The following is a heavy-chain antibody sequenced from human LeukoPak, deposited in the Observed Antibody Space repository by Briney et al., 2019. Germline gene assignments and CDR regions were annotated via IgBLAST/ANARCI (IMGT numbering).Heavy chain of an antibody. CDR2: IYYTGST. J-gene: IGHJ4*02. CDR1: GGSISRLY. Sequence: PSETLFLTCSVSGGSISRLYWSWLGQRPGKGLEWIGYIYYTGSTNYNPSLKSRVTMFVDMSKNQFSLRLSSVTAADTAVYYCARHRAYSSSSPFDYWGQGTLVTVSS. D-gene: IGHD6-6*01. V-gene: IGHV4-59*08. CDR3: ARHRAYSSSSPFDY.